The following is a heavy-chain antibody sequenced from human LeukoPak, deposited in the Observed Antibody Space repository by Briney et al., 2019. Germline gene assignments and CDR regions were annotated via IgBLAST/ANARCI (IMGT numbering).Heavy chain of an antibody. V-gene: IGHV3-73*01. J-gene: IGHJ6*04. CDR2: IRSKANSYAT. Sequence: PGGSLKLSCAASGFTFSGSAMHWVRQASGKGLEWVGRIRSKANSYATAYAASVKGRFTISRDDSKNTAYLQMNCLKTEDTAVYYCTRLDCSGGSCYDLGYGMDVWGKGTTVTVSS. CDR3: TRLDCSGGSCYDLGYGMDV. CDR1: GFTFSGSA. D-gene: IGHD2-15*01.